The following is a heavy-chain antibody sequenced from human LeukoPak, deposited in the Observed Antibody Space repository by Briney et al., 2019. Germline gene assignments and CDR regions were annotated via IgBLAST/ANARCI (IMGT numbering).Heavy chain of an antibody. D-gene: IGHD3-3*01. V-gene: IGHV3-23*01. CDR1: GFTFSSHA. CDR2: ISGSGGST. Sequence: GGSLRLSCAASGFTFSSHAMSWVRQAPGKGLEWVSAISGSGGSTYYADSVKGRFTISRDNSKNTLYLQMNSLRAEDTAVYYCAKARTSRFLEWLLFDYWGQGTLVTVSS. CDR3: AKARTSRFLEWLLFDY. J-gene: IGHJ4*02.